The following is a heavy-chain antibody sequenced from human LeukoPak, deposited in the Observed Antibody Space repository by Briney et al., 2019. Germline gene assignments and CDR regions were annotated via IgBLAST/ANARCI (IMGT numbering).Heavy chain of an antibody. Sequence: SKTLSLTCTVSGGSISGYYWSWIRQPPGKGLEWIGYIYYSGSTNYNPSLKSRVTISVDTSKNQLSLKLSSVTAADTAVYYCARVPGVAVAGNYYYYGMDVWGQGTTVTVSS. CDR3: ARVPGVAVAGNYYYYGMDV. D-gene: IGHD6-19*01. CDR2: IYYSGST. J-gene: IGHJ6*02. CDR1: GGSISGYY. V-gene: IGHV4-59*01.